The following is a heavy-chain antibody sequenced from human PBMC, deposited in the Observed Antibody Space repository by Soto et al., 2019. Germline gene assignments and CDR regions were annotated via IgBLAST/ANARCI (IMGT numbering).Heavy chain of an antibody. Sequence: QVQLVESGGGVVQPGRSLRLSCAASGLTFSSYGMHWLRQAPGKGLEWVALISFDGGDKHYADSVKGRFSISRDNVKNSLYLQMNSLRAEDTAVYYCARTHDANSAGAFVCWGPGILVTVSS. D-gene: IGHD1-26*01. CDR1: GLTFSSYG. V-gene: IGHV3-30*13. CDR2: ISFDGGDK. CDR3: ARTHDANSAGAFVC. J-gene: IGHJ4*02.